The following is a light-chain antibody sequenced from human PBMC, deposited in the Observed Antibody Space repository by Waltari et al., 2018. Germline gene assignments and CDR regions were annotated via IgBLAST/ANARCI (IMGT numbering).Light chain of an antibody. CDR3: QQYNNWPPVFT. CDR1: QSVRSN. J-gene: IGKJ3*01. V-gene: IGKV3-15*01. CDR2: GAS. Sequence: EIVMTQSPATLSVSPGERATLSCRASQSVRSNLAWYQQKPGQAPRLLIYGASTRATGIPARFTGSASGTDFTLTIRILQSEDFAVYYCQQYNNWPPVFTFGPGTKVDIK.